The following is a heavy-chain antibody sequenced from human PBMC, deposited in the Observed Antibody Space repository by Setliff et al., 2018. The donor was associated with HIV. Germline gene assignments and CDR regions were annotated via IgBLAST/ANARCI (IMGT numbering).Heavy chain of an antibody. CDR1: GFTFSRYG. CDR2: IRYDATDK. J-gene: IGHJ5*01. CDR3: TPIHNYTDHCPDS. D-gene: IGHD2-21*02. V-gene: IGHV3-30*02. Sequence: GGSLRLSCAASGFTFSRYGMHWVRQAPGKGLEWVAFIRYDATDKYYAESVRGRFTISRDNAKNTLYLQMNSLRAEDTAMYYCTPIHNYTDHCPDSWGQGTLVTV.